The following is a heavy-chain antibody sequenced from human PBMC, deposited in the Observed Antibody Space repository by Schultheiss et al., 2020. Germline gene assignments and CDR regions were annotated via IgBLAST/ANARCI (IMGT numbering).Heavy chain of an antibody. CDR2: IYYSGST. V-gene: IGHV4-39*02. CDR1: GGSISSSSYY. D-gene: IGHD3-3*01. Sequence: SETLSLTCTVSGGSISSSSYYWGWIRQPPEKGLEWIGSIYYSGSTYYNPPLRSRVTISVDTSKNQFSLNLSSVTAADTAVYYCARGLAGYYDFWSGQRFDPWGQGTLVTVSS. CDR3: ARGLAGYYDFWSGQRFDP. J-gene: IGHJ5*02.